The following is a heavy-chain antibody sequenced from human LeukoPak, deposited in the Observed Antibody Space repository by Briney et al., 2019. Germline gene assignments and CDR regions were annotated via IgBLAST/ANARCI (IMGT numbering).Heavy chain of an antibody. CDR3: ARDHCSGGSCYSANYYYGMDV. CDR2: IYNSGST. V-gene: IGHV4-30-4*01. Sequence: LSLTCTVSGGSISSGDYYWSWIRQPPGKGLEWIGYIYNSGSTYYNPSLKSRVTISVDTSKNQFSLKLSSVTAADTAVYYCARDHCSGGSCYSANYYYGMDVWGQGTTVTVSS. J-gene: IGHJ6*02. CDR1: GGSISSGDYY. D-gene: IGHD2-15*01.